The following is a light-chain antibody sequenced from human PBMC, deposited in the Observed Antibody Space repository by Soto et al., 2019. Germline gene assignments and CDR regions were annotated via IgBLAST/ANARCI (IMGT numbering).Light chain of an antibody. CDR2: DVS. V-gene: IGLV2-14*03. CDR1: SSDVGAYNY. Sequence: QSALNQPASGSGSPGQSIAISCTGTSSDVGAYNYVSWYQQYPGKAPKLVIFDVSYRPSGVSTRFSGSKSGNTASPTISGLQAEDEADYYCKSFTPSDTYVFGTGTKVTVL. J-gene: IGLJ1*01. CDR3: KSFTPSDTYV.